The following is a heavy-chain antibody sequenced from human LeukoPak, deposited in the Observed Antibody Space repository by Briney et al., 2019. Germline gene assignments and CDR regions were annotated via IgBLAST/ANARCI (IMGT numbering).Heavy chain of an antibody. CDR1: GFTFSSYA. D-gene: IGHD6-6*01. CDR3: AKDNSYSSSSRLDY. Sequence: GGSLRLSCAASGFTFSSYAMSWVRQAPGKGLEWVSAISGSGGSTYYADSVRGRFTISRDNAKNSLYLQMNSLRAEDTALYYCAKDNSYSSSSRLDYWGQGTLVTVSS. CDR2: ISGSGGST. V-gene: IGHV3-23*01. J-gene: IGHJ4*02.